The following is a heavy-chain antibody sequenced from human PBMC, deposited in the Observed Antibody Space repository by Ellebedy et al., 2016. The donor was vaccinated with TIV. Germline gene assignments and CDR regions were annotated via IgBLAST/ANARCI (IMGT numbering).Heavy chain of an antibody. CDR2: IIPILGIA. CDR3: ARVGTDYDILTGYYDY. Sequence: ASVKVSCKASGGTFSSYAISWVRQAPGQGLEWMGRIIPILGIANYAQKFQGRVTITADKSTSTAYMELSSLRSEDTAVYYCARVGTDYDILTGYYDYWGQGTLVTVSS. CDR1: GGTFSSYA. V-gene: IGHV1-69*04. J-gene: IGHJ4*02. D-gene: IGHD3-9*01.